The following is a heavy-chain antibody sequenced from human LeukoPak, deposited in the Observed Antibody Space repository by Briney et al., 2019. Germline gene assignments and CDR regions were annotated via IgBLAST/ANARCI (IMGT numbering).Heavy chain of an antibody. J-gene: IGHJ4*02. Sequence: GGSLRLSCAASGFTFSSYAMHWVRQAPGKGLEWVAFIHYDGSNNYYADSVKGRFTISRDNSKNTLYLQMNALRADDTAVYYCAKDHGSSDWYYFDYWGQGTLVTVSS. V-gene: IGHV3-30*02. D-gene: IGHD6-13*01. CDR2: IHYDGSNN. CDR1: GFTFSSYA. CDR3: AKDHGSSDWYYFDY.